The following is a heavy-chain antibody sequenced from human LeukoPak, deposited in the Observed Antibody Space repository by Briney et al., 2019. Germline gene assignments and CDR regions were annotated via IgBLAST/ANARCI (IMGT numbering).Heavy chain of an antibody. Sequence: GGSLRLSCAASGFTVSSNYMSWVRQAPGKGLEWVSVIYSGGSTYYADSVKGRFTISRDNSKNTLYLQMNSLRAEDTAVYYCARVSHYDFWSGYTFDYWGQGTLVTVSS. D-gene: IGHD3-3*01. CDR2: IYSGGST. CDR1: GFTVSSNY. CDR3: ARVSHYDFWSGYTFDY. J-gene: IGHJ4*02. V-gene: IGHV3-53*01.